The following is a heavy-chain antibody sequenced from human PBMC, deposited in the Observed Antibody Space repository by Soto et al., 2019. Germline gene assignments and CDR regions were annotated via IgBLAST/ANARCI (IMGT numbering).Heavy chain of an antibody. CDR1: GGSISSSSYY. Sequence: SETLSLTCTVSGGSISSSSYYWGWIRQPPGKGLEWIGSIYYSGSTYYNPSLKSRVTISVDTSKNQFSLKLSSVTAADTAVYYCARHAGIPQYYFDYWGQGTLVTVSS. D-gene: IGHD3-10*01. J-gene: IGHJ4*02. CDR3: ARHAGIPQYYFDY. CDR2: IYYSGST. V-gene: IGHV4-39*01.